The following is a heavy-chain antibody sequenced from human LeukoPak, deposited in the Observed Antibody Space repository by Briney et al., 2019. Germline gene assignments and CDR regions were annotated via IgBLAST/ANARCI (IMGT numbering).Heavy chain of an antibody. CDR3: ARDCFSGYPTRGPYYYYGMDV. CDR1: GGSISSYY. CDR2: IYYSGST. J-gene: IGHJ6*02. V-gene: IGHV4-59*01. D-gene: IGHD5-12*01. Sequence: SETLSLTCTVSGGSISSYYWSWIRQPPGKGLEWIGYIYYSGSTNYNPSLKSRVTISVDTSKNQFSLKLSSVTAADTAVYYCARDCFSGYPTRGPYYYYGMDVWGQGTTVTVSS.